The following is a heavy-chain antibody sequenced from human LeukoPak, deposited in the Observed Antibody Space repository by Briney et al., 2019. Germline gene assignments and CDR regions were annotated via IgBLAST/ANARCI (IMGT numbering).Heavy chain of an antibody. CDR1: GGSISGGFYY. D-gene: IGHD6-13*01. V-gene: IGHV4-30-2*01. CDR3: ARLSSSWYRGNFQH. Sequence: SETLSLTCTVSGGSISGGFYYWSWIRQPPGKGLEWIGCIYDSGNTYYNPSVKSRVTISVDRSKNQFSLKLSSVTAADTAVYYCARLSSSWYRGNFQHWGQGTLVTVSS. CDR2: IYDSGNT. J-gene: IGHJ1*01.